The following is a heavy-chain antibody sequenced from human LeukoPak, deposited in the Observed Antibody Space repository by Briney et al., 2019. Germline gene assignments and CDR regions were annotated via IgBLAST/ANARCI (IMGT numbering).Heavy chain of an antibody. J-gene: IGHJ4*02. Sequence: SQTLSPTCAISGDSVSSNSAAWSWIRQSPSRGLEWLGRTYYRSKWYNDYAVSVKSRITINPDTSKNQFSLQLNSVTPEDTAVYYCAREGVTGGPPFDYWGQGTLVTVSS. CDR2: TYYRSKWYN. CDR3: AREGVTGGPPFDY. D-gene: IGHD3-10*01. CDR1: GDSVSSNSAA. V-gene: IGHV6-1*01.